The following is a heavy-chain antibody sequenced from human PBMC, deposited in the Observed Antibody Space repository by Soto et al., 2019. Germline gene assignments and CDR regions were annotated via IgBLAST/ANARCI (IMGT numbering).Heavy chain of an antibody. J-gene: IGHJ6*02. CDR1: GYTFTSYY. V-gene: IGHV1-46*03. D-gene: IGHD3-9*01. Sequence: ASGKVSCKASGYTFTSYYMHWVRQAPGQGFEWMGIINPSGGSTSYAQKFQGRVTMTRDTSTSTVYMELSSLRSEDTAVYYCARTYYDILTGYYNALDVWGQGTTVTVSS. CDR3: ARTYYDILTGYYNALDV. CDR2: INPSGGST.